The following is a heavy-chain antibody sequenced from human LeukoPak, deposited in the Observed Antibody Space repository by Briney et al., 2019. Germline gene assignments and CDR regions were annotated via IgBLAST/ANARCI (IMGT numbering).Heavy chain of an antibody. CDR3: AGPTYYDILTGYSLFDY. V-gene: IGHV4-34*01. CDR2: INHSGST. Sequence: SETLSLTCAVYGGSFSGYYWSWIRQPPGKGLEWIGEINHSGSTNYNPSLKSRATISVDASKNQFSLKLSSVTAADTAVYYCAGPTYYDILTGYSLFDYWGQGTLVTVSS. J-gene: IGHJ4*02. CDR1: GGSFSGYY. D-gene: IGHD3-9*01.